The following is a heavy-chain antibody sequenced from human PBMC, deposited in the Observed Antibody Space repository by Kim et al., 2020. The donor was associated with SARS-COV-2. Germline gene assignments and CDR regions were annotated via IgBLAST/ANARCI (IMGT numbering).Heavy chain of an antibody. J-gene: IGHJ5*02. CDR3: AKTGDDTGDIWFDP. CDR2: INPNTGGT. CDR1: GYTFTGYY. Sequence: ASVKVSCKASGYTFTGYYIQCVRQAPGQGLEWMGRINPNTGGTNYAQKFRTRVTMTWDTSMSTAYMDLSSLRSDDTAVYYCAKTGDDTGDIWFDPWGQGTLVTVSS. V-gene: IGHV1-2*06. D-gene: IGHD7-27*01.